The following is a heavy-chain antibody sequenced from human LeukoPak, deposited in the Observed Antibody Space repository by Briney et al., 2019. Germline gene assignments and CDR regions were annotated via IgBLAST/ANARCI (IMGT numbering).Heavy chain of an antibody. CDR3: ARESHVTREDY. J-gene: IGHJ4*02. CDR2: ISANDGNT. D-gene: IGHD3-10*01. V-gene: IGHV1-18*01. CDR1: GYTFTSYG. Sequence: ASVKVFCKASGYTFTSYGISWVRQAPGQGLEWMGWISANDGNTGYPQKLQGRVTMTTDTSTSTAYMELRSLRSDDTAVYYCARESHVTREDYWGQGTLVTVSS.